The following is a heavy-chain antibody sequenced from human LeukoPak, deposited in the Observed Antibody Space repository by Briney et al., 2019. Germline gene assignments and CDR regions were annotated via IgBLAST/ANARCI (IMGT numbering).Heavy chain of an antibody. V-gene: IGHV4-59*01. Sequence: PSETLSLTCAVYGGSFSSYYWSWIRQPPGKGLEWIGYIYYSGSTNYNPSLKSRVTISVDTSKNQFSLKLSSVTAADTAVYYCARALSYGDYSNWFDPWGQGTLVTVSS. CDR1: GGSFSSYY. J-gene: IGHJ5*02. D-gene: IGHD4-17*01. CDR3: ARALSYGDYSNWFDP. CDR2: IYYSGST.